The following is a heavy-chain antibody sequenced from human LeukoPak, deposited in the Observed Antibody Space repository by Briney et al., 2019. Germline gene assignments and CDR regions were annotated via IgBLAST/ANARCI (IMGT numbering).Heavy chain of an antibody. CDR3: AKRGEDYDFWSGSTYYGMDV. V-gene: IGHV3-23*01. CDR2: ISGSGGST. CDR1: GFTFSSYA. J-gene: IGHJ6*02. Sequence: GGSLRLSCAASGFTFSSYAMSWVRQAPGKGLEWVSAISGSGGSTYYADSVKGRFTISRDNSKNTPYLQMNSLRAEDTAVYYCAKRGEDYDFWSGSTYYGMDVWGQGTTVTVSS. D-gene: IGHD3-3*01.